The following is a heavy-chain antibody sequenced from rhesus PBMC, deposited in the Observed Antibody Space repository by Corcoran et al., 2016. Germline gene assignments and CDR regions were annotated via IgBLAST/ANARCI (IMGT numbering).Heavy chain of an antibody. D-gene: IGHD3-28*01. J-gene: IGHJ4*01. V-gene: IGHV4-65*01. CDR1: GGSVSSSNW. Sequence: QVQLQESGPGLVKPSETLSLTCAVHGGSVSSSNWWSWIRQPPGKGLEWIGYISGSSGSTYYNPSLKGRVTISTDTSKHQFYLKLSSLTAADTAVYYCARIYDSGYFGYWGQGVLVTVSS. CDR3: ARIYDSGYFGY. CDR2: ISGSSGST.